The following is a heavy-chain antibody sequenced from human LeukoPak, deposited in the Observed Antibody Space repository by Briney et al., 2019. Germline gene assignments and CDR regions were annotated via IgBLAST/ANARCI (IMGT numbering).Heavy chain of an antibody. CDR2: ISSSGSTI. J-gene: IGHJ4*02. Sequence: GGSLRLSCAASGFTFSDYYMSWIRQAPGKGLEWVSYISSSGSTIYYADSVKGRFTISRDDSKNTLYLQMNSLRAEDTAVYHCAKYCTSTSCYDRELDYWGQGTLVTVSS. CDR3: AKYCTSTSCYDRELDY. V-gene: IGHV3-11*01. CDR1: GFTFSDYY. D-gene: IGHD2-2*01.